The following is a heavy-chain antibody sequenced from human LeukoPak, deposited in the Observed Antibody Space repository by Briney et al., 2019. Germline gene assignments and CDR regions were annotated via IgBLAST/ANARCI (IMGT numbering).Heavy chain of an antibody. J-gene: IGHJ3*02. Sequence: SETLSLTCTVSGDSISDYYWSWIRQPAGKALELIGRIYTNGITNYNPSLKSRVTTSVDTSKNQLSLRLSSVTAADTAVYYCARGVMTAIFAFDIWGQGTMVTVSS. D-gene: IGHD2-21*02. V-gene: IGHV4-4*07. CDR2: IYTNGIT. CDR1: GDSISDYY. CDR3: ARGVMTAIFAFDI.